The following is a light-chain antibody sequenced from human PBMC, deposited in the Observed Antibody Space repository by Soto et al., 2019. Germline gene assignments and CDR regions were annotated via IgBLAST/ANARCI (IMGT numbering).Light chain of an antibody. CDR1: QSVSANS. Sequence: EIVLTQSPATLSLSPGERATLSCRASQSVSANSLAWYQQQPGQAPRLLIYEISKRAADIPDRFSGSGSATDFTLTISGLEPEDFVVYYCQHYGRSPYTFGPGTKLEIK. CDR3: QHYGRSPYT. V-gene: IGKV3-20*01. CDR2: EIS. J-gene: IGKJ2*01.